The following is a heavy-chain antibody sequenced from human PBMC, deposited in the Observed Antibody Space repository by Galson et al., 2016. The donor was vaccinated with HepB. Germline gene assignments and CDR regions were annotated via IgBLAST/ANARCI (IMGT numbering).Heavy chain of an antibody. CDR3: ARGAYSSFDI. CDR2: TYRGSN. D-gene: IGHD2-15*01. J-gene: IGHJ3*02. CDR1: GDSVSNNHVA. V-gene: IGHV6-1*01. Sequence: ISGDSVSNNHVAWNWIRQSPSRGLEWLGRTYRGSNQYAASMRGRIAINSDTSTNQFSLQLSSVTPEDTGLYYCARGAYSSFDIWGQGTMVTVSS.